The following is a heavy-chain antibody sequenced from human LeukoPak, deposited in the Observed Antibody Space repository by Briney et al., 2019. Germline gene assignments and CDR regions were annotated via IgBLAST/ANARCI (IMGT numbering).Heavy chain of an antibody. Sequence: GGSLRLSCAASGFTFSSYAMSWVRQAPGKGLEWVSAISGSGGSTYYADSVKGRFTISRDNSKNTLYLQMNSLRADDTAVYYCAKGCTIFGVVTCFDYWGQGTLVTDSS. CDR1: GFTFSSYA. CDR2: ISGSGGST. D-gene: IGHD3-3*01. CDR3: AKGCTIFGVVTCFDY. J-gene: IGHJ4*02. V-gene: IGHV3-23*01.